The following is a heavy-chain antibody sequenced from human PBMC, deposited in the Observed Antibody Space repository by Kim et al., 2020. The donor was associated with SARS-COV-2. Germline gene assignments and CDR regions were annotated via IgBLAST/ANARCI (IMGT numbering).Heavy chain of an antibody. V-gene: IGHV3-66*01. D-gene: IGHD2-2*02. CDR2: IYSGNKT. Sequence: GGSLRLSCAASGFTVSSNYMSWLRQAPGKGLEWVSVIYSGNKTYYVESVKGRFTISRDNSKNTLYLQMSSLRVEDTAVYYCATNIVSAAIVWGQGTLVT. CDR3: ATNIVSAAIV. J-gene: IGHJ1*01. CDR1: GFTVSSNY.